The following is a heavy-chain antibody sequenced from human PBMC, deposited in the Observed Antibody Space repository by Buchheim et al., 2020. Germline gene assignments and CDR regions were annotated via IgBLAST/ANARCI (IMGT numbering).Heavy chain of an antibody. CDR1: GGSISSGGYY. CDR3: ARSRPSRLGELSLSPDY. J-gene: IGHJ4*02. CDR2: IYYSGSP. D-gene: IGHD3-16*02. Sequence: QVRLQESGPGLVKPSQTLSLTCTVSGGSISSGGYYWSWIRQPPGKGLEWIGYIYYSGSPYYNTSLKSRVTISVDTSTNQFSLKLSSVTAADTAVYYCARSRPSRLGELSLSPDYWGQGTL. V-gene: IGHV4-31*03.